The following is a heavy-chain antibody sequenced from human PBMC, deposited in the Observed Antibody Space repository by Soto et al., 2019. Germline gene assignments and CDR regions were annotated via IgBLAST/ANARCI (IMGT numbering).Heavy chain of an antibody. Sequence: GESLKISCKTSGYSFTSNWIGWVRQMPGKGLEWMGIIYPGDSDTRYSPSFQGQVSISADKSISTAYLQWSSLKASDTAMYYCARLARSVLETITCSPNSYFDYWGQGTLVTVSS. D-gene: IGHD6-6*01. V-gene: IGHV5-51*01. CDR3: ARLARSVLETITCSPNSYFDY. CDR2: IYPGDSDT. CDR1: GYSFTSNW. J-gene: IGHJ4*02.